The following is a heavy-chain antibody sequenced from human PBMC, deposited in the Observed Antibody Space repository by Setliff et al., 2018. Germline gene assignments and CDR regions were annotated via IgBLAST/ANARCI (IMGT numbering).Heavy chain of an antibody. CDR1: GYTFTAYY. J-gene: IGHJ6*03. Sequence: ASVKVSCKASGYTFTAYYVHWVRQAPGQGLEWMGWINPNSGGTNYAQRFQGRVTMTRDTSISTAYMELSRLRSDDTAVYYCARSPLPPPGPGYYYDNSYYYYMDVWGKGTTGTVSS. CDR2: INPNSGGT. CDR3: ARSPLPPPGPGYYYDNSYYYYMDV. D-gene: IGHD3-22*01. V-gene: IGHV1-2*02.